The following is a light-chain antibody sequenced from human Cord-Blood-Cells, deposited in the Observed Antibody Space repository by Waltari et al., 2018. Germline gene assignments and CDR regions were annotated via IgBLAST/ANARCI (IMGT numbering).Light chain of an antibody. CDR2: EAS. CDR3: SSYTSSSTWV. V-gene: IGLV2-18*02. Sequence: QSALTQPPSVSGSPGQSVTISCTGTSSDVGSYNRVSWYQQPPGTAPKLMIYEASNRPSGVPDRFSGSKSGTTASLTISGLQAEDEADYYCSSYTSSSTWVFGGGTKLTVL. CDR1: SSDVGSYNR. J-gene: IGLJ3*02.